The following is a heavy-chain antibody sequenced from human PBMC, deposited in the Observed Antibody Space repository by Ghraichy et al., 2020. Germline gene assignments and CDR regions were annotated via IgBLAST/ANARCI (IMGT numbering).Heavy chain of an antibody. Sequence: GGSLRLSCAASGFTFSSYSMNWVRQAPGKGLEWVSSISSSSSYIYYADSVKGRFTISRDNAKNSLYLQMNSLRAEDTAVYYCARNKAVAGDWYYYYGMDVWGQGTTVTVSS. CDR1: GFTFSSYS. CDR2: ISSSSSYI. J-gene: IGHJ6*02. CDR3: ARNKAVAGDWYYYYGMDV. D-gene: IGHD6-19*01. V-gene: IGHV3-21*01.